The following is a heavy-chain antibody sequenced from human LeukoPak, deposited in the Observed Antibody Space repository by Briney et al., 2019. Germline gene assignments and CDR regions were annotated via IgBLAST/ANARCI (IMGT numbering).Heavy chain of an antibody. V-gene: IGHV3-11*01. CDR1: GFTFSDYY. J-gene: IGHJ6*02. D-gene: IGHD1-26*01. Sequence: PGGSLRLSCAASGFTFSDYYMSWIRQAPGKGLEWVSYISSSGSTIYYADSVKGQFTISRDNAKNSLYLQMNSLRAEDTAVYYCAREEWELYSYGMDVWGQGTTVTVSS. CDR2: ISSSGSTI. CDR3: AREEWELYSYGMDV.